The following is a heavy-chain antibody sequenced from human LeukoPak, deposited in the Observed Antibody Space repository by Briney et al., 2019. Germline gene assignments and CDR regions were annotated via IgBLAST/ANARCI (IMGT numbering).Heavy chain of an antibody. J-gene: IGHJ4*02. Sequence: ASVKVSCKASGGTFSSYAISWVRQAPGQGLEWMGWISAYNGNTNYAQKLQGRVTMTTDTSTSTAYMELRSLRSDDTAVYYCARDTAEGSSSLAGGYWGQGTLVTVSS. CDR1: GGTFSSYA. D-gene: IGHD6-6*01. V-gene: IGHV1-18*01. CDR3: ARDTAEGSSSLAGGY. CDR2: ISAYNGNT.